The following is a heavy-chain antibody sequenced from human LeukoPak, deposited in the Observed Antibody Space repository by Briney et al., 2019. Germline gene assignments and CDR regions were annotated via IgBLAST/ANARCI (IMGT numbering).Heavy chain of an antibody. V-gene: IGHV3-48*03. J-gene: IGHJ4*02. D-gene: IGHD2-15*01. CDR3: ARTPPGGSY. CDR1: GFTFSSYE. Sequence: GGSLRLSCAASGFTFSSYEMNWVRQAPGKGLEWVSVISDSGSNTYYADSVKGRFTISRDNAKNSLYLQMNSLRAEDTAVYYCARTPPGGSYWGQGTLVTVSS. CDR2: ISDSGSNT.